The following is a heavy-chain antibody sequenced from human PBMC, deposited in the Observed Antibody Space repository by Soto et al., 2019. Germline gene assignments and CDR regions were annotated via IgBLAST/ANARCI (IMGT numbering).Heavy chain of an antibody. CDR2: TYHSGTT. Sequence: SETLSLTCAVSGGSFSGYYWNWIRQPPGKGLEWIGETYHSGTTNYNPSLKTRVTISIDKSKNQFSLKMNSVTAADTAVYYCAREVNSSPARGPNWFDPWGQGTLVTVSS. V-gene: IGHV4-34*01. D-gene: IGHD6-13*01. J-gene: IGHJ5*02. CDR3: AREVNSSPARGPNWFDP. CDR1: GGSFSGYY.